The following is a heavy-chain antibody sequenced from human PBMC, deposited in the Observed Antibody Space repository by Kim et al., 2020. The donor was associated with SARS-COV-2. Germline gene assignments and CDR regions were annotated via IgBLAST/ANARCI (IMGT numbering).Heavy chain of an antibody. D-gene: IGHD6-19*01. V-gene: IGHV4-39*07. CDR3: ARVTVAGTFDY. J-gene: IGHJ4*02. Sequence: TYYNPSLKSRVTISVDTSQNQFSLKLSSVAAADTAVYYCARVTVAGTFDYWGQGTLVTVSS. CDR2: T.